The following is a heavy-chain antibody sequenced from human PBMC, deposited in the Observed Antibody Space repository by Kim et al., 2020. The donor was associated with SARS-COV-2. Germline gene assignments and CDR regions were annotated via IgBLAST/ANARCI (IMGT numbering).Heavy chain of an antibody. Sequence: ASVKVSCKASGYIFTSIAIHWVRQAPGQGLEWMGWLNTNTGTPTYARGFTGRFVFSLDTSVSTAYLQISSVRADDTAVYFCAARYSSSYFDLWGRGPLVT. V-gene: IGHV7-4-1*02. CDR3: AARYSSSYFDL. J-gene: IGHJ2*01. CDR1: GYIFTSIA. CDR2: LNTNTGTP. D-gene: IGHD6-13*01.